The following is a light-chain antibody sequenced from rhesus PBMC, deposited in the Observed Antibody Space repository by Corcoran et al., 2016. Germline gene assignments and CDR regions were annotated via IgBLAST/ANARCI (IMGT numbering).Light chain of an antibody. V-gene: IGKV3-10*01. CDR1: QSVGNF. J-gene: IGKJ2*01. CDR3: YPRSSGCS. CDR2: AAS. Sequence: QVILTQSPATLSSSPGERATLSCRASQSVGNFLAWYQQKPGQAPRLLIYAASNRATDIPDRFSGSGSGTDFSLTISCLEPEVVGFFPGYPRSSGCSFGQGTKVDI.